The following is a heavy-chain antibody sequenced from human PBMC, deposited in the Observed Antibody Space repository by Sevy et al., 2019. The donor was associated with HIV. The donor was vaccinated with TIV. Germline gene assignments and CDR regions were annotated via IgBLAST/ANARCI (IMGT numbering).Heavy chain of an antibody. CDR2: IRYDGSNK. Sequence: GGSLTLSCAASGFTFSSYGMHWVRQAPGKGLEWVAFIRYDGSNKYYADSVKGRFTISRDNSKNTLYLQMNSLRAEDTAVYYCAKDIEPGVTIFGFGMDVWGRGTTVTVSS. CDR1: GFTFSSYG. D-gene: IGHD3-3*01. V-gene: IGHV3-30*02. J-gene: IGHJ6*02. CDR3: AKDIEPGVTIFGFGMDV.